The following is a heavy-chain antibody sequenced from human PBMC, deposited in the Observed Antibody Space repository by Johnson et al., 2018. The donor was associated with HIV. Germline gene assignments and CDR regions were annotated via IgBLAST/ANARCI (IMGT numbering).Heavy chain of an antibody. CDR3: ARTRVGAFDI. J-gene: IGHJ3*02. CDR1: GFTFDDYG. D-gene: IGHD4-23*01. Sequence: DVQVVESGGGVVRPGGSLGLSCAASGFTFDDYGMSWVRQVPGKGLEWVSGINWNGGSRVYADSVKGRFTISRDNAKNSLYLQMNSLGAEDTALYYCARTRVGAFDIWGQGTMVTVSS. CDR2: INWNGGSR. V-gene: IGHV3-20*04.